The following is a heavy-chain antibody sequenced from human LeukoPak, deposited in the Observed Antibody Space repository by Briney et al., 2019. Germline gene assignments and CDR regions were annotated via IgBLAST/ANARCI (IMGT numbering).Heavy chain of an antibody. D-gene: IGHD3-10*01. CDR3: ARTSHRGADAFDI. Sequence: GASVKVSCKASGYTFTGYYMHWVRQAPGQGLEWMGWISAYNGNTNYAQKLQGRVTMTTDTSTSTVYMELRSLRSDDTAAYYCARTSHRGADAFDIWGQGTLVTVSS. J-gene: IGHJ3*02. V-gene: IGHV1-18*04. CDR1: GYTFTGYY. CDR2: ISAYNGNT.